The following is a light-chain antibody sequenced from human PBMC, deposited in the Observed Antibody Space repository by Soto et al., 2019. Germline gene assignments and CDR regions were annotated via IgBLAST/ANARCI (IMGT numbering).Light chain of an antibody. CDR3: QQYGTLIT. Sequence: EIVLTQSPGTQSLSPGERATLSCRASQSVANSYLAWYQQKPGQAPWLLIYGASSRATGIPDRFSGSGSGTDFTLTISRLESEDFAVYYCQQYGTLITFGQGTRLEIK. J-gene: IGKJ5*01. CDR2: GAS. CDR1: QSVANSY. V-gene: IGKV3-20*01.